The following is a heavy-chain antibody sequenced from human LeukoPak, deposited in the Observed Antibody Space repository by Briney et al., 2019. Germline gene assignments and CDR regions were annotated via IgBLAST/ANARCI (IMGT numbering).Heavy chain of an antibody. CDR3: AKENYDFWSGLLYYFDY. J-gene: IGHJ4*02. V-gene: IGHV3-30*02. CDR2: IWYDGSNK. CDR1: GFTFSSYG. Sequence: GGSLRLSCAASGFTFSSYGMHWVRQAPGKGLEWVAFIWYDGSNKYYADSVKGRFTISRDNSKNTLFLQMNSLRAEDTAVYYCAKENYDFWSGLLYYFDYWGQGTLVTVSS. D-gene: IGHD3-3*01.